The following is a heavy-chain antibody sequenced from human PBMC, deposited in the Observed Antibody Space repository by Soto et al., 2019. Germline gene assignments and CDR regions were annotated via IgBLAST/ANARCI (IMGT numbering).Heavy chain of an antibody. CDR1: GLGFSGYA. CDR3: ARVGRGFSYGNGFDP. Sequence: GGSLRLSCEASGLGFSGYALHWVRQAPGKGLEWVTVISAGGSDTYYADSVKGRFTIARDDSKKTLFLQMNSLRVEDTALYYCARVGRGFSYGNGFDPWGQGTLVTVSS. J-gene: IGHJ5*02. D-gene: IGHD5-18*01. V-gene: IGHV3-30-3*01. CDR2: ISAGGSDT.